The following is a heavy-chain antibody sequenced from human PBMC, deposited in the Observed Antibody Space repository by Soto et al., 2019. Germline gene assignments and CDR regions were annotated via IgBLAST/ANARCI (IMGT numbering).Heavy chain of an antibody. J-gene: IGHJ4*02. Sequence: PGGSLRLSCAASGFTFSSYWMSWVRQAPGKGLEWVANIKQDGSEKYYVDSVKGRFTISRDNAKNSLYLQMNSLRAEDTAVYYCARDQPSYIGGSYRSQAFDYWGQGTPVTVSS. V-gene: IGHV3-7*01. D-gene: IGHD3-16*02. CDR2: IKQDGSEK. CDR3: ARDQPSYIGGSYRSQAFDY. CDR1: GFTFSSYW.